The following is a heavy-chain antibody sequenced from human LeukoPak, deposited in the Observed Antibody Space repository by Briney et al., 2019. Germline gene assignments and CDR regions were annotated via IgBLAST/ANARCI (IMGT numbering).Heavy chain of an antibody. CDR1: GGSISSYY. J-gene: IGHJ4*02. CDR3: ARDRYSSGWYPYYFDY. V-gene: IGHV4-59*01. D-gene: IGHD6-19*01. CDR2: IYYSGST. Sequence: SETLSLTCTVSGGSISSYYWSWIRQPPGKGLEWIGYIYYSGSTNYNPSLKSRVTISVDTSKNQFSLKLSSVTAADTAVYYCARDRYSSGWYPYYFDYWGQGTLVTVSS.